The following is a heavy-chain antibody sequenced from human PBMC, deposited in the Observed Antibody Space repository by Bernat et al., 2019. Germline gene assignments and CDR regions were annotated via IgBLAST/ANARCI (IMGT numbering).Heavy chain of an antibody. CDR2: IKQDGSET. CDR1: GFPFSNYW. D-gene: IGHD2-2*01. Sequence: EVQLVESGGGLVQPGGSLRLSCAASGFPFSNYWMSWVRQAPGKGLEWVANIKQDGSETYYVDSVKGRFTISRDNAKESLYLHMNSLRDEDTAVYYCARDMVPAAILDYYYGMDVWGQGTTVTVSS. CDR3: ARDMVPAAILDYYYGMDV. J-gene: IGHJ6*02. V-gene: IGHV3-7*01.